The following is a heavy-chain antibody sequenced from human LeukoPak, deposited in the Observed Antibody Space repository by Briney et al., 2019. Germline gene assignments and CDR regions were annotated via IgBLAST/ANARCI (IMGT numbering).Heavy chain of an antibody. J-gene: IGHJ4*02. CDR1: GFAFSNYW. V-gene: IGHV3-53*01. D-gene: IGHD1-26*01. CDR2: IYSGCSR. CDR3: ARGLGASGGKYFDY. Sequence: GGSLRLSCAGSGFAFSNYWMSWGRQAPGKGLEWVSVIYSGCSRYYADSVKGRFTISRDNSKNTLYLQMNSLRAEDTAVYYCARGLGASGGKYFDYWGQGTLVTVSS.